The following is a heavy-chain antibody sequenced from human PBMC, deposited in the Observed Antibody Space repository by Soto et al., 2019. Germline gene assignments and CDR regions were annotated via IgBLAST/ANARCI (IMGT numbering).Heavy chain of an antibody. CDR3: ARAIPAEYSGYDGAFDI. CDR1: GFTFSSYW. J-gene: IGHJ3*02. V-gene: IGHV3-74*01. Sequence: GSLRLSCAASGFTFSSYWMHWIRQAPGKGLVWVSRINSDGSSTSYADSVKGRFTISRDNAKNTLYLQMNSLRAEDTAVYYCARAIPAEYSGYDGAFDIWGQGTMVTVSS. CDR2: INSDGSST. D-gene: IGHD5-12*01.